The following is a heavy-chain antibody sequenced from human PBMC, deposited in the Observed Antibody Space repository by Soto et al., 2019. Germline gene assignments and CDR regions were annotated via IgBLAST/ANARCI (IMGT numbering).Heavy chain of an antibody. CDR1: GGSISSYY. J-gene: IGHJ4*02. D-gene: IGHD3-16*02. CDR3: ARQNYDYIWGSYRYNYFDY. CDR2: IYYSGST. Sequence: SETLSLTCTVSGGSISSYYWSWIRQPPGKGLEWIGYIYYSGSTNYNPSLKSRVTISVDTSKNQFSLKLSSVTAADTAVYYCARQNYDYIWGSYRYNYFDYWGQGTLVTVSS. V-gene: IGHV4-59*08.